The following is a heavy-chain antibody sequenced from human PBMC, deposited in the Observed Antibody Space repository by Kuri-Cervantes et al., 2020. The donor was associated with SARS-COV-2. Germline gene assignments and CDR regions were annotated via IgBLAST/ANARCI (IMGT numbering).Heavy chain of an antibody. CDR1: GFTFSSYA. CDR2: ISYDGSSK. CDR3: AREAYYDFWSGYHTRTDYFDY. V-gene: IGHV3-30-3*01. D-gene: IGHD3-3*01. Sequence: GESRKIPCSASGFTFSSYAMHWVRQAPGKGLEWVAVISYDGSSKYYADAVKGRFTISRDNSKNTLYLQMNSLRAEDTAVYYCAREAYYDFWSGYHTRTDYFDYWGQGTQVTVSS. J-gene: IGHJ4*02.